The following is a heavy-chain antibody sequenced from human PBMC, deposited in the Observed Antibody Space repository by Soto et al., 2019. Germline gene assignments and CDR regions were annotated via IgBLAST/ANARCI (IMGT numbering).Heavy chain of an antibody. CDR2: LYANENT. CDR3: ARDHPNWYFDL. V-gene: IGHV4-4*07. Sequence: PSETLSLTCTVSTASVNSYYCIFIRQPAGKGLEWIGRLYANENTDYNPSLRSRVTISVDTKRQFSLKLSSVTAADTAVYYCARDHPNWYFDLWGRGTPVTVSS. J-gene: IGHJ2*01. CDR1: TASVNSYY.